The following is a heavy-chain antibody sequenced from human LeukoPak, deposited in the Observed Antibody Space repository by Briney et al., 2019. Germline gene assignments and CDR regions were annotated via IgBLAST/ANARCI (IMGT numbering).Heavy chain of an antibody. CDR3: AKEPRYSYGYGPIDY. CDR1: GFTFTSYG. D-gene: IGHD5-18*01. V-gene: IGHV3-33*06. J-gene: IGHJ4*02. Sequence: GGSLRLSCAASGFTFTSYGMHWVRQAPGKGLEWVAVIWYDGSNKYYADSVKGRFTISRDNSKNTLYLQMNSLRAEDTAVYYCAKEPRYSYGYGPIDYWGQGTLVTVSS. CDR2: IWYDGSNK.